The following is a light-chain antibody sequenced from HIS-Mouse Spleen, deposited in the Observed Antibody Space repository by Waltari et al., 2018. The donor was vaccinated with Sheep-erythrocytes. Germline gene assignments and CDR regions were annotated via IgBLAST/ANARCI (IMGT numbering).Light chain of an antibody. Sequence: QSVLTQPPSASGTPGQRVTISCSGSRSNIGSNYVYWYLQLPGTAPKLLIYRNNQRPSGVPDRFSGSKSGTSASLAISGLRSEDEADYYCAAWDDSLSGVVFGGGTKLTVL. CDR2: RNN. J-gene: IGLJ2*01. CDR1: RSNIGSNY. V-gene: IGLV1-47*01. CDR3: AAWDDSLSGVV.